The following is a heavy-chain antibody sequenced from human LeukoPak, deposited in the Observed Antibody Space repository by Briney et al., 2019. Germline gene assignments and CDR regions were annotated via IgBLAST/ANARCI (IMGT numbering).Heavy chain of an antibody. D-gene: IGHD3-16*01. Sequence: PGRSLRLSCAASGFTFSSYGMHWVRQAPGKGLEWVAFIWYDGSNKEYADSVKGRFTISRDNSKNTLYLQMNSLRAEDTAVYYCARDWGLVARLLDYWGQGTLVTVSS. CDR1: GFTFSSYG. J-gene: IGHJ4*02. CDR2: IWYDGSNK. V-gene: IGHV3-33*01. CDR3: ARDWGLVARLLDY.